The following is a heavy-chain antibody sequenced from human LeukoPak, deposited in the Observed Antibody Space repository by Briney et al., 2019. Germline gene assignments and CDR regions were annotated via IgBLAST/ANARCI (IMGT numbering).Heavy chain of an antibody. J-gene: IGHJ3*02. CDR2: INHSGMS. D-gene: IGHD3-10*01. Sequence: SETLSLTCAVYGGSFSGYYWTWIRQPPGKGLEWIGEINHSGMSAYDPSLKSRVIISVDTSKNQFSLKLSSVTAADTAVYYCARRIQASGSDAFDIWGQGTMVTVSS. CDR1: GGSFSGYY. V-gene: IGHV4-34*01. CDR3: ARRIQASGSDAFDI.